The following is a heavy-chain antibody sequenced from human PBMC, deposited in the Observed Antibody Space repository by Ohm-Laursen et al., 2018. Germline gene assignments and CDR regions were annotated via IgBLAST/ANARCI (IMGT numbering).Heavy chain of an antibody. D-gene: IGHD2-15*01. CDR2: ISGSGGST. CDR1: GFTFSTYA. V-gene: IGHV3-23*01. J-gene: IGHJ1*01. CDR3: ARDGADCSGGSCYSKEYFQH. Sequence: SLRLSCAAPGFTFSTYAMSWVRQAPGKGLEWVSAISGSGGSTYYADSVKGRFTISRDNAKNSLYLQMNSLRAEDTAVYYCARDGADCSGGSCYSKEYFQHWGQGTLVTVSS.